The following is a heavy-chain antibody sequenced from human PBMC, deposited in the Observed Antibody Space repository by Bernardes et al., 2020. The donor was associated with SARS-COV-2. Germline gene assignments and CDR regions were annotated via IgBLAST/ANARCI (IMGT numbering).Heavy chain of an antibody. Sequence: GTIRSPSAAAVFPSSSYAISWVRPARGKGLEWVSTINIIGNTYYADSVQGRFTIPRDNSKNTLYLQMNSLRAEDTAVYYCAKDPEPSITIFGVVTRGGFDPWGQGTLVTVSS. V-gene: IGHV3-23*01. CDR2: INIIGNT. J-gene: IGHJ5*02. CDR3: AKDPEPSITIFGVVTRGGFDP. CDR1: VFPSSSYA. D-gene: IGHD3-3*01.